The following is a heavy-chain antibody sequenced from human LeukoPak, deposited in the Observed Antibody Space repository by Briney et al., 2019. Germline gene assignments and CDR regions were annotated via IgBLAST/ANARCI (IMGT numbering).Heavy chain of an antibody. CDR2: INPNSGGT. Sequence: ASVKVSCKASGYTFTSYYMHWVRQAPGQGLEWMGWINPNSGGTNIAQNFQGRVTMTRDTSISTAYMDLNRLTSDDTAVYYCARGPSRDGYNFEPFSTNLFDYWGQGTLVTVSS. CDR3: ARGPSRDGYNFEPFSTNLFDY. V-gene: IGHV1-2*02. CDR1: GYTFTSYY. J-gene: IGHJ4*02. D-gene: IGHD5-24*01.